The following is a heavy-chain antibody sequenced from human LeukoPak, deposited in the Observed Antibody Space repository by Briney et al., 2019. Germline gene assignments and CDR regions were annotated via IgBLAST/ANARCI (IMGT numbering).Heavy chain of an antibody. CDR3: ARYGSGTYSLDY. D-gene: IGHD3-10*01. CDR2: IHYSGST. J-gene: IGHJ4*02. Sequence: SETLSVTCTVSGGSIRSYYWSWIRQPPGKGLEWIGYIHYSGSTSCNPSLKSRVTISVDTSKNQFSLKLSSVTAADTAVYYCARYGSGTYSLDYWGQGTLVTVSS. V-gene: IGHV4-59*01. CDR1: GGSIRSYY.